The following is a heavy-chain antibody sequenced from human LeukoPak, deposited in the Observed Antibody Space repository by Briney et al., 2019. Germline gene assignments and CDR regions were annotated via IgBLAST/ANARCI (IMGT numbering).Heavy chain of an antibody. D-gene: IGHD2-2*01. V-gene: IGHV4-30-2*01. Sequence: SQTLSLTCDVSGGSISSGDYSWNWIRQPPGKGLEWIGNIYRSGTTYYNPSLKSRVTIPLDRSKNQFSLKLSSVTAADTAVYHCARGDQGIDYWGQGTLVTVSS. CDR2: IYRSGTT. J-gene: IGHJ4*02. CDR3: ARGDQGIDY. CDR1: GGSISSGDYS.